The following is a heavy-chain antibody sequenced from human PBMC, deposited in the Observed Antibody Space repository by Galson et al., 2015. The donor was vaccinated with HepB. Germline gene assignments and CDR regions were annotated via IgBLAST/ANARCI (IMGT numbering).Heavy chain of an antibody. J-gene: IGHJ4*02. V-gene: IGHV1-69*13. CDR3: ARRIAAAAFFDY. D-gene: IGHD6-13*01. Sequence: QSGAEVKKPGASVKVSCKASGGTFSSYAISWVRQAPGQGLEWMGGIIPIFGTANYAQKFQGRVTITADESTSTAYMELSSLRSEDTAVYYCARRIAAAAFFDYWGQGTLVTVSS. CDR1: GGTFSSYA. CDR2: IIPIFGTA.